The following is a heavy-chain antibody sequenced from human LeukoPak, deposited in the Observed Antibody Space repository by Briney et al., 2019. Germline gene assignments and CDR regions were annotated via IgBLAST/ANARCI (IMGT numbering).Heavy chain of an antibody. CDR2: ISTSSSYI. CDR3: ARGYDYGDPNDAFDI. CDR1: GSTFSSYS. J-gene: IGHJ3*02. Sequence: GGSLRLSCAASGSTFSSYSMNWVRQAPGKGLEWVSSISTSSSYIYYADSVKGRFTISRDNAKNSLYLQMNSLRAEDTAVYYCARGYDYGDPNDAFDIWGQGTMVTVSS. D-gene: IGHD4-17*01. V-gene: IGHV3-21*01.